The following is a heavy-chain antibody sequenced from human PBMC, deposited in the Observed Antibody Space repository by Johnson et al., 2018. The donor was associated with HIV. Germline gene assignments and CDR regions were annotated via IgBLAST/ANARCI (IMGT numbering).Heavy chain of an antibody. CDR1: GFKFSDYH. Sequence: QVQLVESGGGLVKPGGSLRLSCAASGFKFSDYHMSWIRQAPGKGLEWVSYISSGGRTIYYADSVKGRFTISRDNAKNSLYLQMNSLRAEDTAVYYCVRDAFDYRDASGRFGGAGFDIWGQGTMVTVSS. D-gene: IGHD3-16*01. CDR3: VRDAFDYRDASGRFGGAGFDI. V-gene: IGHV3-11*04. J-gene: IGHJ3*02. CDR2: ISSGGRTI.